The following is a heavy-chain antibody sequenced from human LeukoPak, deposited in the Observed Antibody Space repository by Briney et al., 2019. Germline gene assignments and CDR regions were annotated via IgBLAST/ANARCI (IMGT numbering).Heavy chain of an antibody. D-gene: IGHD3-9*01. CDR2: IIPIFGTA. CDR1: GGTFSSYA. V-gene: IGHV1-69*05. J-gene: IGHJ5*02. CDR3: ARGEYYDILTGSQGYWFDP. Sequence: ASVKVPCKASGGTFSSYAISWVRQAPGQGLEWMGGIIPIFGTANYAQKFQGRVTITTDESTSTAYMELSSLRSEDTAVYYCARGEYYDILTGSQGYWFDPWGQGTLVTVSS.